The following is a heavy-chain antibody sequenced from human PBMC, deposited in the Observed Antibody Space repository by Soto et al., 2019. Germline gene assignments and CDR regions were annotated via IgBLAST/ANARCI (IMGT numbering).Heavy chain of an antibody. V-gene: IGHV1-69*01. CDR1: GGTFSSYA. Sequence: QVQLVQSGAEVKKPGSSVKVSCKASGGTFSSYAISWVRQAPGQGLEWMGGIIPIFGTANYAQKFQGRVTITADEFTSTAYMELSSLRSEDTAVYYCARDRLWYSGSPYHDAFDIWGQGTMVTVSS. J-gene: IGHJ3*02. CDR2: IIPIFGTA. D-gene: IGHD1-26*01. CDR3: ARDRLWYSGSPYHDAFDI.